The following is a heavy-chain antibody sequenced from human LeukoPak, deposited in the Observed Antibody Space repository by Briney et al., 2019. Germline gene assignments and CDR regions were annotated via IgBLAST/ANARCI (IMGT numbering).Heavy chain of an antibody. D-gene: IGHD3-10*01. Sequence: GGSLRLPCAASGFTFSSYGMSWVRQAPGKGLEWVSAISGSGGSTYYADSVKGRFTISRDNSKNTLYLQMNSLRAEDTAVYYCAKSPGSLLWFGELLPDAFDIWGQGTMVIVSS. J-gene: IGHJ3*02. CDR2: ISGSGGST. V-gene: IGHV3-23*01. CDR1: GFTFSSYG. CDR3: AKSPGSLLWFGELLPDAFDI.